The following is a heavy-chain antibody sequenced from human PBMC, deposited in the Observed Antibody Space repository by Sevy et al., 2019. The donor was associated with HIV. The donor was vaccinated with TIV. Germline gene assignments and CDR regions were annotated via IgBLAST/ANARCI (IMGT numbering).Heavy chain of an antibody. CDR2: IYHSGST. CDR3: ARGDYGSVIYIDY. J-gene: IGHJ4*02. V-gene: IGHV4-34*01. CDR1: GGSFSGYY. D-gene: IGHD3-10*01. Sequence: SETLSLTCAVYGGSFSGYYWSWIRQPPGKGLEWLGEIYHSGSTNYNPSLKSRITIYLDTSKNQFSLNLNSVTAADTAVYYCARGDYGSVIYIDYWGQGTLVTVSS.